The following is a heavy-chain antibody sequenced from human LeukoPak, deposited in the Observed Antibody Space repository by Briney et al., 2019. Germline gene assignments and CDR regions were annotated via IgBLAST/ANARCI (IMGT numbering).Heavy chain of an antibody. D-gene: IGHD6-13*01. Sequence: GGSLRLSCGASGFTFSNYAMSWVRQAPGKGLESVSDIRSTGGTTAYADSVKGRFTISRDNSRNTLYLQMNSRRAEDTAVYYCARADRYGTTWYGRVDYWGQGTLVTVSS. CDR1: GFTFSNYA. V-gene: IGHV3-23*01. CDR2: IRSTGGTT. CDR3: ARADRYGTTWYGRVDY. J-gene: IGHJ4*02.